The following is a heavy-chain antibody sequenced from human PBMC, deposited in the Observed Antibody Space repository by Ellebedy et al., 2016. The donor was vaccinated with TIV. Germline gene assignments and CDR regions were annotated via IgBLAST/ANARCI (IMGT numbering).Heavy chain of an antibody. J-gene: IGHJ4*02. D-gene: IGHD6-19*01. CDR3: AKDEGYSSGWWDLGGHVGSYYFDY. CDR1: GFTFSNYA. V-gene: IGHV3-23*01. Sequence: PGGSLRLSCAASGFTFSNYAMSWVRQAPGKGLQWVAGMSGGGGASNFADSVKGWFAISRDNSKNTLYLQMNSLRAEDTAVYYCAKDEGYSSGWWDLGGHVGSYYFDYWGQGTLVTVSS. CDR2: MSGGGGAS.